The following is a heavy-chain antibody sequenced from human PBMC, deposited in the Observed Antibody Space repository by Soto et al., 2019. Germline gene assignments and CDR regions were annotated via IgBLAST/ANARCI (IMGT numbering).Heavy chain of an antibody. J-gene: IGHJ4*02. CDR1: GFTFSTYW. Sequence: HPVGSLRLSCVGSGFTFSTYWLSWVRQAPGKGLEWVGNIKEDGSDKNYVDSVKGRFTMSRDNAQNSLYLQMSSLRAEDTAVYYCAREIVGANALYDYWGQGTQVTVSS. CDR3: AREIVGANALYDY. D-gene: IGHD1-26*01. CDR2: IKEDGSDK. V-gene: IGHV3-7*03.